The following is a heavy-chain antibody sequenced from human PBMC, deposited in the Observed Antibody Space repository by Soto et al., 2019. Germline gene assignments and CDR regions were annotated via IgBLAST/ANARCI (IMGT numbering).Heavy chain of an antibody. J-gene: IGHJ6*02. CDR1: GFIFSSYG. Sequence: PGGSLRLSCAASGFIFSSYGMHWVRQAPGKGLEWVELIAYDGINRYYADSVKGRFTMSRDNSKNTVYLQIDSLRGEDAAVYYCAKVGSGSSSYYFYSGMDVWGQGTTVTVSS. CDR3: AKVGSGSSSYYFYSGMDV. CDR2: IAYDGINR. V-gene: IGHV3-30*18. D-gene: IGHD2-15*01.